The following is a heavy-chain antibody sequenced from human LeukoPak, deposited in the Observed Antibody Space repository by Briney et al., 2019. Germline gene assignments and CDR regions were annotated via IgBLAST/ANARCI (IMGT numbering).Heavy chain of an antibody. V-gene: IGHV3-7*03. CDR1: GFPFSSYW. CDR3: ARGQMAGY. J-gene: IGHJ4*02. D-gene: IGHD5-24*01. Sequence: GGSLRLSCAASGFPFSSYWMSWVRQAPGKGLEWVANIKPDGSEKSYVDSVKGRFTISRDNAKNSLYLQMNSLRAEDTAVYYCARGQMAGYWGQGTMVTVSS. CDR2: IKPDGSEK.